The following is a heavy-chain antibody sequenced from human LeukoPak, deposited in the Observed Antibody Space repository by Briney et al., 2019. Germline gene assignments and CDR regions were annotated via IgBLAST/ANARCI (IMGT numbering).Heavy chain of an antibody. Sequence: GASVKVSCKASGYTFTSYYMHWVRQAPGQGLEWMGWINPNSGGTNYAQKFQGRVTMTRDTSISTAYMELSRLRSDDTAVYYCARVVSGSYFSAFDIWGQGTMVTVSS. CDR3: ARVVSGSYFSAFDI. J-gene: IGHJ3*02. V-gene: IGHV1-2*02. D-gene: IGHD1-26*01. CDR1: GYTFTSYY. CDR2: INPNSGGT.